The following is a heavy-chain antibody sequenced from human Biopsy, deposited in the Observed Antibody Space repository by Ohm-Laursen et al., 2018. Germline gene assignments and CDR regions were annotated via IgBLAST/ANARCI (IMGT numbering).Heavy chain of an antibody. J-gene: IGHJ6*02. CDR3: ARDSSRRAREGGMDV. V-gene: IGHV3-21*01. CDR1: GFSVSSYD. D-gene: IGHD6-6*01. CDR2: ISETSSHI. Sequence: GSLRLSCSASGFSVSSYDMNWVRQAPGKGLEWISYISETSSHIYDADSVRGRFTVARDIAKNSLYPQLNSLRVEDTAVYYCARDSSRRAREGGMDVWGRGTTVTVSS.